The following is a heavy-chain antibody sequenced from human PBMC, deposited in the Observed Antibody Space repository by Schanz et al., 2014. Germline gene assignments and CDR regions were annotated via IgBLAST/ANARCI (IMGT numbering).Heavy chain of an antibody. Sequence: VQLVESGGGVVQPGGSLRLSCAASGFIFSNYGMHWVRQAPGKGLEWVALISNDGSIKYYADSVEGRFTISRDNSRNTLYLQMNSLRTEDTAVYYCASPSGYSDYGTYFDFWGQGTLVTVSS. J-gene: IGHJ4*02. CDR2: ISNDGSIK. D-gene: IGHD5-12*01. V-gene: IGHV3-30*19. CDR1: GFIFSNYG. CDR3: ASPSGYSDYGTYFDF.